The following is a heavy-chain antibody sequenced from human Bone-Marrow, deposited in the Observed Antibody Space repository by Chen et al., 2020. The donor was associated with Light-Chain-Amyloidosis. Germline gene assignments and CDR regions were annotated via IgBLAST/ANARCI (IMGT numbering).Heavy chain of an antibody. CDR1: GFTFDDYT. J-gene: IGHJ4*02. Sequence: EVQLVESGGVVVQPGGSLRLSCAASGFTFDDYTMHWVRQAPGKGLEWVSLISWDGGSTYYADSVKGRFTISRDNSKNSLYLQMNILRTEDTALYYCAKEPRTKVGIDYWGQGTLVTVSS. V-gene: IGHV3-43*01. CDR3: AKEPRTKVGIDY. CDR2: ISWDGGST.